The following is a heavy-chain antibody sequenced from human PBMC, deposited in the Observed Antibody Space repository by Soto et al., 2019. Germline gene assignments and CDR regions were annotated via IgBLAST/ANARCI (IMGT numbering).Heavy chain of an antibody. Sequence: EASVKVSCKASGYTFTSFGISWVRQAPGQGLEWMGWISAYNGNTNYAQKLQGRVTMTTDTSTSTAYMELRSLRSDDTAVYYCARVIVVVVAATDAFDIWGQGTMVTVSS. CDR3: ARVIVVVVAATDAFDI. J-gene: IGHJ3*02. CDR1: GYTFTSFG. V-gene: IGHV1-18*01. D-gene: IGHD2-15*01. CDR2: ISAYNGNT.